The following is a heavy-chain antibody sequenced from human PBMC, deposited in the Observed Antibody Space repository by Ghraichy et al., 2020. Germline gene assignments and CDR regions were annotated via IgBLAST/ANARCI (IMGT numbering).Heavy chain of an antibody. Sequence: EGSLRLSCAASGFTFSSYRMNWVRQAPGKGLEWVSSISSSSNYIYYADSMKGRFTISRDNAKNSLYLQMDSLRAEDTAVYYCARDSSGWLFDYWGQGILVTVSS. V-gene: IGHV3-21*01. CDR2: ISSSSNYI. CDR1: GFTFSSYR. J-gene: IGHJ4*02. CDR3: ARDSSGWLFDY. D-gene: IGHD6-19*01.